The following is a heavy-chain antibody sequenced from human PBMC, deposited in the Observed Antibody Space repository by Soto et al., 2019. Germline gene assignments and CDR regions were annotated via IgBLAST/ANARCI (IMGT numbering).Heavy chain of an antibody. V-gene: IGHV1-18*01. CDR1: GYTFTSYG. CDR3: ARSYDSSGYFTSEYFQH. Sequence: ASVKVSCKASGYTFTSYGISWVRQAPGQGLEWMGWISAYNGNTNYAQKLQGRVTMTTDTSTSTAYMELRSLRSDDTAVYYCARSYDSSGYFTSEYFQHWGQGTLVTVSS. D-gene: IGHD3-22*01. CDR2: ISAYNGNT. J-gene: IGHJ1*01.